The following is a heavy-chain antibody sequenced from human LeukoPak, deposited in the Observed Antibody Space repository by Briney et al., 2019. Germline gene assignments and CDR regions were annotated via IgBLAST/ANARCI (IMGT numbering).Heavy chain of an antibody. Sequence: GGSLRLSCAASGFXFSTYEISWVREAPGAGLEWVSYISSSGGTIYYADSVKGRFTISRDNAKNSLYLQMNSLRDEDAAVYYCARGAPLVVITTAAFDIWGQGTMVTVSS. CDR1: GFXFSTYE. J-gene: IGHJ3*02. CDR2: ISSSGGTI. CDR3: ARGAPLVVITTAAFDI. V-gene: IGHV3-48*03. D-gene: IGHD2-15*01.